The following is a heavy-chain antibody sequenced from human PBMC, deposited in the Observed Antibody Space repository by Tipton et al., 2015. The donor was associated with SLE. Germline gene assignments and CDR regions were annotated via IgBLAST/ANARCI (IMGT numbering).Heavy chain of an antibody. CDR1: GYSISSGYY. J-gene: IGHJ4*02. D-gene: IGHD2-15*01. CDR2: IYHSGST. CDR3: ATQLGYCSGGSCPELLDY. Sequence: LRLSCAVSGYSISSGYYWGWIRQPPGKGLEWIGSIYHSGSTYYNPSLKGRVTISVDTSKNQFSLKLSSVTAADTAVYYCATQLGYCSGGSCPELLDYWGQGTLVTVSS. V-gene: IGHV4-38-2*01.